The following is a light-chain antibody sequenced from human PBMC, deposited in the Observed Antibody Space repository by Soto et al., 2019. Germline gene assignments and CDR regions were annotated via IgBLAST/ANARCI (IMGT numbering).Light chain of an antibody. V-gene: IGLV1-51*01. CDR3: GTWDGSLSAVV. Sequence: QSVLTQPPSVSAAPGQKVTISCSGSRSNIGNNYVSWYQQFPGTAPKLLIYDNNKRPSGIPDRFSVSKSDTSATLGITGLQTGDEADYYCGTWDGSLSAVVFGGGTKLTVL. J-gene: IGLJ2*01. CDR2: DNN. CDR1: RSNIGNNY.